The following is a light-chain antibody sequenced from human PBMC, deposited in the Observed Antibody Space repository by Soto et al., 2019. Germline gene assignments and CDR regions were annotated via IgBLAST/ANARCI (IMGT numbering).Light chain of an antibody. Sequence: EIVLTQSPGTLPLSPGERATLSCRASQGVSSYLAWYQQKLGQAPRLLIYGASSRAPGIPDRFSSSGSGTDFTLTISRLEPEDFAVYYCQQYGDSPTFGQGTKGGYQ. CDR3: QQYGDSPT. J-gene: IGKJ1*01. CDR1: QGVSSY. V-gene: IGKV3-20*01. CDR2: GAS.